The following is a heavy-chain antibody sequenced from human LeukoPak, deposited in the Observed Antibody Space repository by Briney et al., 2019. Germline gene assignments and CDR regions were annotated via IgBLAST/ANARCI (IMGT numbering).Heavy chain of an antibody. J-gene: IGHJ6*03. CDR3: ARGLRYYYDSSGYYYYYYYMDV. CDR2: IYYSGST. D-gene: IGHD3-22*01. Sequence: PSETLSLTCTVSGGSISSCYWSWIRQPPGKGLEWIGYIYYSGSTNYNPSLKSRVTISVDTSKNQFSLKLSSVTAADTAVYYCARGLRYYYDSSGYYYYYYYMDVWGKGTTVTISS. CDR1: GGSISSCY. V-gene: IGHV4-59*01.